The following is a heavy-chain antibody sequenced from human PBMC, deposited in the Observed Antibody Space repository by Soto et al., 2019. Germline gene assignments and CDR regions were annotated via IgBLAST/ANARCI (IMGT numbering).Heavy chain of an antibody. CDR2: MNANSGNT. D-gene: IGHD3-3*01. CDR1: GYTFTSYD. J-gene: IGHJ3*02. V-gene: IGHV1-8*01. CDR3: ARVDVYLPAVRFLECLSTHDAFDI. Sequence: QVQLVQSGAEVKKPGASVKVSCKASGYTFTSYDINWVRQATGQGLEWMGWMNANSGNTGYAKKFQGRVTMTWNTALSTAYMELSSLRSEQTVVYYCARVDVYLPAVRFLECLSTHDAFDIWGQGTMVTVSS.